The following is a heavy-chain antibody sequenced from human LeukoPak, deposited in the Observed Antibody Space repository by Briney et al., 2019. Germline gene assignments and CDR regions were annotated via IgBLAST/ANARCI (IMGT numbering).Heavy chain of an antibody. CDR2: INYSGST. D-gene: IGHD6-6*01. CDR3: ARSSSWSPYYFDY. CDR1: GGSISSYY. J-gene: IGHJ4*02. Sequence: PSETLSLTCTVSGGSISSYYWSWIRQPPGKGLEWIGYINYSGSTNYNPSLKSRVTISVDTSKNQFSLKLSSVTAADTAVYYCARSSSWSPYYFDYWGQGTLVTVSS. V-gene: IGHV4-59*01.